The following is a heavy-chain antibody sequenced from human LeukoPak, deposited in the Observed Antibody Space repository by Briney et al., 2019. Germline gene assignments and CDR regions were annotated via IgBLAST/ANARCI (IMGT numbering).Heavy chain of an antibody. V-gene: IGHV4-61*02. J-gene: IGHJ6*03. CDR1: GGSISSGSYY. CDR2: IYTSGST. Sequence: PSETLSLTCTVSGGSISSGSYYWSWIRQPAGKGLEWIGRIYTSGSTNYNPSLKSRVTISVDTSKNQFSLKLSSVTAADTAVYYCARTGSTPNITDYYYYMDVWGKGTTVTVSS. D-gene: IGHD6-13*01. CDR3: ARTGSTPNITDYYYYMDV.